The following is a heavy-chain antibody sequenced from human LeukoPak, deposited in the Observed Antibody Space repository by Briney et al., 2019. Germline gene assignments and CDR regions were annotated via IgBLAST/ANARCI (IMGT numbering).Heavy chain of an antibody. CDR3: ARAVYEVRPHDAFDI. D-gene: IGHD2/OR15-2a*01. CDR1: GDSISSYY. V-gene: IGHV4-59*01. CDR2: IYYSGST. Sequence: SETLSLTCTVSGDSISSYYWSWIRQPPGKGLEWIGYIYYSGSTNYNPSLKSRVTISVDTSKNQFSLKLSSVTAADTAVYYCARAVYEVRPHDAFDIWGQGTMVTVSS. J-gene: IGHJ3*02.